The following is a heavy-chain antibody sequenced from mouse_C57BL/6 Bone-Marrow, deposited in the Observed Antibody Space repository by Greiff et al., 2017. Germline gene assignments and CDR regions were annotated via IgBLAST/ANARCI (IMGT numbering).Heavy chain of an antibody. CDR1: GYTFTSYW. J-gene: IGHJ2*01. CDR2: IDPNSGGT. Sequence: VQLLQSGAELVKPGASVKLSCKASGYTFTSYWMHWVKQRPGRGLEWIGWIDPNSGGTKYNEKFKSKDTLTVDKPSSTAYMQLSSLTSEDSAVYYCARGRLRRLDYWGQGTTLTVSS. CDR3: ARGRLRRLDY. V-gene: IGHV1-72*01. D-gene: IGHD2-4*01.